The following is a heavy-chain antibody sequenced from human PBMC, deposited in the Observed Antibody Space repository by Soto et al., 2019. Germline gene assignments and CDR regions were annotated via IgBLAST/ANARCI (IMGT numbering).Heavy chain of an antibody. CDR1: GFTFSDYY. CDR2: ISSSGSTI. J-gene: IGHJ6*02. V-gene: IGHV3-11*01. Sequence: GGSLRLSXAASGFTFSDYYMSWIRQAPGKGLEWVSYISSSGSTIYYADSVKGRFTISRDNAKNSLYLQMNSLRAEDTAVYYCARDQPIPPSSSWYRYYYYGMDVWGQGTTVTVSS. CDR3: ARDQPIPPSSSWYRYYYYGMDV. D-gene: IGHD6-13*01.